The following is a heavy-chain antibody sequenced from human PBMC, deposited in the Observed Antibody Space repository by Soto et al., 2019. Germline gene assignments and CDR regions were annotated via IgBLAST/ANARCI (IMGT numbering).Heavy chain of an antibody. CDR2: ISGSGGST. J-gene: IGHJ4*02. CDR1: GFTFSSYA. Sequence: EVQLLESGGGLVQPGGSLRLSCAASGFTFSSYAMSWVRQAPGKGLEWVSAISGSGGSTYYADSVKGRFTISRDNSKNTLYLQLNSLRAEDTAVYYCAKLLAAAGTGDYWGQGTLVTVSS. D-gene: IGHD6-13*01. V-gene: IGHV3-23*01. CDR3: AKLLAAAGTGDY.